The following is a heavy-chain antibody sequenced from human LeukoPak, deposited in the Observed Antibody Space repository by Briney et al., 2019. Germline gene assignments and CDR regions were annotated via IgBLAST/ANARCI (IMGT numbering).Heavy chain of an antibody. V-gene: IGHV3-13*01. D-gene: IGHD6-19*01. CDR1: GFTFIDYD. J-gene: IGHJ4*02. CDR3: ARGGIQVSGIDEFDY. CDR2: IGIRGDT. Sequence: GGSLRFSCAASGFTFIDYDMHWDRQVIGKGLEWVSAIGIRGDTHYSGSVKGRFTISRENAESSLYLQMNSLRAEDTAVYYCARGGIQVSGIDEFDYWGQGTLVTVSS.